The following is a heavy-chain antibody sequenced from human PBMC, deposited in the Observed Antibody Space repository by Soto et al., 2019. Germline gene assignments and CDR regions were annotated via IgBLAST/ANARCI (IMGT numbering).Heavy chain of an antibody. D-gene: IGHD6-19*01. CDR2: IIPIFGTA. Sequence: SVKVSCKASGGTFSSYAISWVRQAPGQGLEWMGGIIPIFGTANYAQKFQGRVTITADESTSTAYMELSSLRSEDTAVYYCARDHLGYSSGWFDNNVDDAFDIWGQGTMVTVSS. CDR3: ARDHLGYSSGWFDNNVDDAFDI. V-gene: IGHV1-69*13. J-gene: IGHJ3*02. CDR1: GGTFSSYA.